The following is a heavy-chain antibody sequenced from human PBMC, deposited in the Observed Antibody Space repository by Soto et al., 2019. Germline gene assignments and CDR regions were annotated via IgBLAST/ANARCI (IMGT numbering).Heavy chain of an antibody. V-gene: IGHV2-5*02. J-gene: IGHJ5*02. Sequence: QITLKESGPTLVKPTQTLTLTCTFSGFSLSTSPVAVGWIRQPPGKALEWLAIIYWDDTKHYSPSLNSRLTITKATSKNQVVFIRPNMDPVDTAKNYCVQGVGVSGFGGDNWFDPWGQGTLVTVSS. D-gene: IGHD5-12*01. CDR3: VQGVGVSGFGGDNWFDP. CDR2: IYWDDTK. CDR1: GFSLSTSPVA.